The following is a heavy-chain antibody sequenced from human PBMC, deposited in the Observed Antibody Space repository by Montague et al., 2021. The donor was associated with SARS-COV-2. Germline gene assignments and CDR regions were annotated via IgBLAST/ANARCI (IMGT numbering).Heavy chain of an antibody. CDR2: IYNGGST. D-gene: IGHD3-10*01. J-gene: IGHJ4*02. V-gene: IGHV4-31*03. CDR1: GGSISSGGYY. Sequence: TLSLTCTVSGGSISSGGYYWSWIRQHPGDGLGWIGFIYNGGSTHSRPSLKGRVTISLGTSENQFSLNLSSVTAADTAVYFCARGSGNLVRGDHLDFWGQGTLVTVSS. CDR3: ARGSGNLVRGDHLDF.